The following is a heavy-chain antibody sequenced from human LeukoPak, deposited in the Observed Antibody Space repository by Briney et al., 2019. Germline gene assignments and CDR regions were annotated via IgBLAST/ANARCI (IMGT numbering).Heavy chain of an antibody. CDR3: ARDAGNRIVVVVAATKRGTFDY. CDR2: IYYSGST. D-gene: IGHD2-15*01. V-gene: IGHV4-59*01. Sequence: SETLSLTCTVSGGSISSYYWSWIRQPPGKGLEWIGYIYYSGSTNYNPSLKSRVTISVDTSKNQFSLKLSSVTAADAAVYYCARDAGNRIVVVVAATKRGTFDYWGQGTLVTVSS. CDR1: GGSISSYY. J-gene: IGHJ4*02.